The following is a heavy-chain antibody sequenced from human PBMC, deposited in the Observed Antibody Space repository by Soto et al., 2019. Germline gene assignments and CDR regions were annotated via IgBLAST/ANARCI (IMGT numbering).Heavy chain of an antibody. D-gene: IGHD3-22*01. CDR1: GGSISSYY. CDR2: IYYSGST. Sequence: SETRCLTCTVSGGSISSYYWSWIRQPPGKGLEWIGYIYYSGSTNYNPSLKSRVTISVDTSKNQFSLKLSSVTAADTAVYYCGRDTYYDGSGYHSGGVDFWGQGTLVTVSS. J-gene: IGHJ4*02. V-gene: IGHV4-59*01. CDR3: GRDTYYDGSGYHSGGVDF.